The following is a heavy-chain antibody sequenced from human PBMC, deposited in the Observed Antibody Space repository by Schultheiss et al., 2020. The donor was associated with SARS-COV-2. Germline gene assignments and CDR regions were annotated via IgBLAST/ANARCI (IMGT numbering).Heavy chain of an antibody. CDR3: ARAYSTSWYFLAY. J-gene: IGHJ4*02. Sequence: GGSLRLSCAASGFTFSIYDIHWVRQAPGKGLEWVSSIASGSGYIYYADSMKGRFTISRDNAKNTLYLQMNSLRAEDTAVYYCARAYSTSWYFLAYWGQGTQVTVAS. CDR2: IASGSGYI. V-gene: IGHV3-21*01. D-gene: IGHD6-13*01. CDR1: GFTFSIYD.